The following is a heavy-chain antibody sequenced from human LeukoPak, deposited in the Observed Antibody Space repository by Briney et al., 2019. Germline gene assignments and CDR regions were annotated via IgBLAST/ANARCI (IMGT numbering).Heavy chain of an antibody. D-gene: IGHD1-26*01. CDR2: IWYDGSNK. J-gene: IGHJ4*02. CDR3: AREREGPGEQGFDY. CDR1: GFTFSSYG. V-gene: IGHV3-33*01. Sequence: GGSLRLSCAASGFTFSSYGMHWVRQAPGKGLEWVAVIWYDGSNKYYADSVKGRFTISRDSSKNTLYLQMNSLGAEDTAVYYCAREREGPGEQGFDYWGQGTLVTVSS.